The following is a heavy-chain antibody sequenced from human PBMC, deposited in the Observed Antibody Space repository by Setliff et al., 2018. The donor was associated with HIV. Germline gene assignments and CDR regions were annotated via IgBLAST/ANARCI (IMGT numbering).Heavy chain of an antibody. CDR1: GFTFSSYG. J-gene: IGHJ4*02. CDR2: IWYDGSNK. CDR3: AKDDGSYWGNHFDS. D-gene: IGHD1-26*01. V-gene: IGHV3-30*02. Sequence: GESLKISCAASGFTFSSYGMHWVRQAPGKGLEWVAVIWYDGSNKYYADSVKGRFTISRDNSKNTLYLQMNSLRAEDTAVYYCAKDDGSYWGNHFDSWGQGTLVTVSS.